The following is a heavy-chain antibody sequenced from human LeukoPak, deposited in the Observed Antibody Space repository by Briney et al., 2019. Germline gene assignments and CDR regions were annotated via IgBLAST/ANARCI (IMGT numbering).Heavy chain of an antibody. V-gene: IGHV3-74*01. J-gene: IGHJ4*02. CDR1: GFTFSSYW. CDR2: INSDGSGT. Sequence: TGGSLRLSCAASGFTFSSYWMHWVRQAPGKVLVWVSRINSDGSGTRYADSVKGRFTISRDNAKNTLYLQMNTLRAEDTAVYYCARDSGTTDYDYWGQGTLVTVSS. CDR3: ARDSGTTDYDY. D-gene: IGHD2/OR15-2a*01.